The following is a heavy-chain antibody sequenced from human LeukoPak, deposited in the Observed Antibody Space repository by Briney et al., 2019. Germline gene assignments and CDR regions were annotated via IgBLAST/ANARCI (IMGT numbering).Heavy chain of an antibody. Sequence: PSETLSLTCTVSGGSISSYYWSWIRQPAGKGLEWIGRVYTSGSTNYNPSLKSRVTMSVDTSKNQFSLKLSSVTAADTAVYYCARGGGQRSGSYLMDYYYYYMDVWGKGTTVTVSS. J-gene: IGHJ6*03. D-gene: IGHD3-10*01. CDR3: ARGGGQRSGSYLMDYYYYYMDV. V-gene: IGHV4-4*07. CDR1: GGSISSYY. CDR2: VYTSGST.